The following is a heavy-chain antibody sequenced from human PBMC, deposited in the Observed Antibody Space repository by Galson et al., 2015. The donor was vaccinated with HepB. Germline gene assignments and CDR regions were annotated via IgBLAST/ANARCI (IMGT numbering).Heavy chain of an antibody. V-gene: IGHV3-30*03. Sequence: SLRLSCAASGFTFSSYGMHWVRQAPGKGLEWAAVISYDGSNKNYADSVKGRFSIFRDNSKNTLYLQMNSLRAEDTAVYYCARERINIADEGSALDIWGQGTMVTVSS. CDR2: ISYDGSNK. CDR1: GFTFSSYG. D-gene: IGHD6-13*01. J-gene: IGHJ3*02. CDR3: ARERINIADEGSALDI.